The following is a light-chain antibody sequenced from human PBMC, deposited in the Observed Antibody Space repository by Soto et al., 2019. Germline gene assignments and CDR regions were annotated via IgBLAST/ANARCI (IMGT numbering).Light chain of an antibody. Sequence: QSALTQPPSAAGSPGQSVTISFTGTSSDVGGYNYVSWYQQYPGRAPKLMIYEVTKRPSGVPDRFSGSKSGNTASLTVSGLQAEDEADYYCSSYAASNHFYLVFGGGTKLTVL. CDR2: EVT. CDR1: SSDVGGYNY. CDR3: SSYAASNHFYLV. V-gene: IGLV2-8*01. J-gene: IGLJ3*02.